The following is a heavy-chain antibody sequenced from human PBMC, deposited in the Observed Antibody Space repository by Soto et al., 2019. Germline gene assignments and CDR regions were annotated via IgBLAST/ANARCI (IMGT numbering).Heavy chain of an antibody. CDR2: VESSGRT. Sequence: SETLSLTCTVSGDSMTKNYRSWSMTNYYYWSWIRQTPGKGLEWIGYVESSGRTEYKPSLASRVTLSLDSSQNQFSLTLRSVTTADRALYFCARHEGNGNVWPLDYWGQGILVTVSS. CDR3: ARHEGNGNVWPLDY. D-gene: IGHD2-8*01. J-gene: IGHJ4*02. V-gene: IGHV4-61*08. CDR1: GDSMTKNYRSWSMTNYYY.